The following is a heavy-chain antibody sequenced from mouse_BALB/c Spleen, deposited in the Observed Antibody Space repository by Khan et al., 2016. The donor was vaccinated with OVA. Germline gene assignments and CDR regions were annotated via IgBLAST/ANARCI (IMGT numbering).Heavy chain of an antibody. Sequence: VQLKESGPGLVKPSQSLSLTCTVTGYSITSDYAWDWIRQFPGNKLEWMGYISYGGSTSYNPSLKSRISKNRDTSKNKFLLQLNSVTTEDTATNYCARKNYYGYAMDYWGQGTSVTVAS. V-gene: IGHV3-2*02. D-gene: IGHD1-1*01. CDR1: GYSITSDYA. CDR2: ISYGGST. J-gene: IGHJ4*01. CDR3: ARKNYYGYAMDY.